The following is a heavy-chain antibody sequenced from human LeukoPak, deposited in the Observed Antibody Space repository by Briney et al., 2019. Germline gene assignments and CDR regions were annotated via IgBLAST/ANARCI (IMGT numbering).Heavy chain of an antibody. V-gene: IGHV4-4*02. CDR1: GGSISSSNW. D-gene: IGHD2-15*01. CDR2: IYHSGNT. Sequence: SETLSLTCAVSGGSISSSNWWSWVRQPPGKGLEWIGEIYHSGNTNYNPSLKSRVTISVDKSKNQFSLKLSSVTAADTAVYYCARTTEGYCRGRSCYSYYYYMDVWGKGTTVTVSS. J-gene: IGHJ6*03. CDR3: ARTTEGYCRGRSCYSYYYYMDV.